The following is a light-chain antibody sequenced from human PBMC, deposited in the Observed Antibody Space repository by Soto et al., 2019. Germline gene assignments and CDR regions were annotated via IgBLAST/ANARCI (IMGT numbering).Light chain of an antibody. Sequence: EIVMTQSPATLSVSPGERATLSCRASQSVSSNLAWYHQKPGQAPRLLIHGASPRATAIPARFSGSGSGTEFTLTISSLQSEDFAVYYCQQYNNWPLTFGGGTKVEIK. CDR2: GAS. CDR3: QQYNNWPLT. V-gene: IGKV3-15*01. J-gene: IGKJ4*01. CDR1: QSVSSN.